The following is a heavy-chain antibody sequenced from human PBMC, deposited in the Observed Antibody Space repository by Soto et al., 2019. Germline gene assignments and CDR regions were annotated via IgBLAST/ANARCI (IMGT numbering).Heavy chain of an antibody. CDR3: ATPCSGGSCYQYYFDY. CDR1: GGSISSSSYY. J-gene: IGHJ4*02. D-gene: IGHD2-15*01. CDR2: IYYSGST. Sequence: SETLSLTCTVSGGSISSSSYYWGWIRQPPGKGLEWIGSIYYSGSTYYNPSLKSRVTISVDTSKNQFSLKLSSVTAADTAVYYCATPCSGGSCYQYYFDYWGQGTLVTVSS. V-gene: IGHV4-39*01.